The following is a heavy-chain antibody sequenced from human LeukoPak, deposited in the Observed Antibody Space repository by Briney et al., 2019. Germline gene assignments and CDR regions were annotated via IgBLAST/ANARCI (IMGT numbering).Heavy chain of an antibody. V-gene: IGHV3-23*01. CDR2: ISGSGGST. D-gene: IGHD1-26*01. CDR3: AKDSVGSGSYWCFDY. CDR1: GFTFSSYA. J-gene: IGHJ4*02. Sequence: GGSLRLSCAASGFTFSSYAMSWVRQAPGKGLEWVSAISGSGGSTYYADSVKGRFTISRDNSKNTLCLQMNSLRAEDTAVYYCAKDSVGSGSYWCFDYWGQGTLVTVSS.